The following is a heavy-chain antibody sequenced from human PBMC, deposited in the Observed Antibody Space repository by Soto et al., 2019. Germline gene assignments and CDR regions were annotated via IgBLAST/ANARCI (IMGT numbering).Heavy chain of an antibody. J-gene: IGHJ5*02. Sequence: SETLSLTCTVSGGSISSGDYYWSWIRQPPGKGLEWIGYIYYSGSTYYNPSLKSRVTISVDTSKNQFSLKLSSVTAADTAVYYCARDLTDSSHHHNMALNWFDPWGQGTLVTVSS. D-gene: IGHD6-19*01. CDR3: ARDLTDSSHHHNMALNWFDP. V-gene: IGHV4-30-4*01. CDR2: IYYSGST. CDR1: GGSISSGDYY.